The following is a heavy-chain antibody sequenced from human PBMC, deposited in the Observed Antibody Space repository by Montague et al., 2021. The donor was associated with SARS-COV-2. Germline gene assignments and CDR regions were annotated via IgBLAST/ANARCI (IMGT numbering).Heavy chain of an antibody. CDR2: IYNSGST. Sequence: SETLSLTCTVSGGSISSYHWSWIRLPQGQGLEWTGYIYNSGSTTSNPSLKSHVTIPVATSKNQFSLKLSFATAADTAVYYCARGFDYWGQGTLVTVSS. CDR3: ARGFDY. J-gene: IGHJ4*02. CDR1: GGSISSYH. V-gene: IGHV4-59*01.